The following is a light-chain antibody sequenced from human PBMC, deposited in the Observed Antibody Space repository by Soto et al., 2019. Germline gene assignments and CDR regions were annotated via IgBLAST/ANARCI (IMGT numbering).Light chain of an antibody. V-gene: IGLV2-14*01. CDR1: SSDVGGHNF. CDR2: GVS. Sequence: QSALTQPASVSGSPGQSITISCTGTSSDVGGHNFVSWHQQHPGKAPKFIIYGVSNRPSGVSDRFSGSKSGNTASLTISGLQAEDEADYYCRSYTTTYTWVFGGGTKLTVL. J-gene: IGLJ3*02. CDR3: RSYTTTYTWV.